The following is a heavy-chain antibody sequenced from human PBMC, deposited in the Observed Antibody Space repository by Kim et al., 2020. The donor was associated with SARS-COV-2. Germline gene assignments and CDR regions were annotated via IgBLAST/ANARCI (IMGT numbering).Heavy chain of an antibody. D-gene: IGHD2-8*01. CDR1: GGSIGSYY. CDR2: IFYSGST. Sequence: SETLSLTCTVSGGSIGSYYWSWIRQPPGKGLEWIGYIFYSGSTNYNPSLKSRVTILVDTSKKQFSLKLNSVTAADTAVYYCAKGGPNWFDPWGQGTLVTVSS. V-gene: IGHV4-59*01. J-gene: IGHJ5*02. CDR3: AKGGPNWFDP.